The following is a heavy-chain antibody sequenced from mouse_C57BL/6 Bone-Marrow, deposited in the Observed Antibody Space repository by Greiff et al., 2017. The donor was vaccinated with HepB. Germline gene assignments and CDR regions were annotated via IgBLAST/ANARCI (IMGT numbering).Heavy chain of an antibody. J-gene: IGHJ2*01. CDR3: ASEGYHPYYFDY. CDR1: GYTFTSYW. CDR2: IDPSDSYT. Sequence: QVQLQQPGAELVMPGASVKLSCKASGYTFTSYWMHWVKQRPGQGLEWIGEIDPSDSYTNYNQKFKGKSTLTVDKSSSTAYMQLSSLTSEDSAVYYCASEGYHPYYFDYWGQGTTLTVSS. V-gene: IGHV1-69*01.